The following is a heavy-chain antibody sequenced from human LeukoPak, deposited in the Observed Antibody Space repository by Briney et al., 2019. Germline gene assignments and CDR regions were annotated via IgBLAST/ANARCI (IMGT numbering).Heavy chain of an antibody. D-gene: IGHD3-10*01. Sequence: PSETLSLTCTVSGGSISSSSYYWGWIRQPPGKGLEWIGSIYDSGSTYYNPSLKSRVTISVDTSKNQFSLKLSSVTAADTAVYYCARLSMVRGVIIDYWGQGTLVTVSS. CDR2: IYDSGST. CDR3: ARLSMVRGVIIDY. CDR1: GGSISSSSYY. V-gene: IGHV4-39*01. J-gene: IGHJ4*02.